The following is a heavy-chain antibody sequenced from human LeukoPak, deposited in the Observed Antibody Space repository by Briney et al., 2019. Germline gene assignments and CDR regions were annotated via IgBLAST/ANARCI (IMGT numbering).Heavy chain of an antibody. D-gene: IGHD3-22*01. J-gene: IGHJ4*02. CDR2: ISNNGGST. Sequence: GGSLRLSCSASGFTFSSYTMHWVRQAPGKGLEHVSAISNNGGSTYYADSVKGRFTISRDNSKNTLYLQMSSLRAEDTAVYYCVKGGKGISDSSGYYLFDYWGQGTLVTVSS. CDR1: GFTFSSYT. V-gene: IGHV3-64D*09. CDR3: VKGGKGISDSSGYYLFDY.